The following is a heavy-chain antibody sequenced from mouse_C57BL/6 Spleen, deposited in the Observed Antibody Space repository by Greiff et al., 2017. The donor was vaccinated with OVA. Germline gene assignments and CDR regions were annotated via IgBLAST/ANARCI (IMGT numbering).Heavy chain of an antibody. Sequence: EVQLVESGGGLVKPGGSLKLSCAASGFTFSSYTMSWVRQTPEKGLEWVATISGGGGNTYYPDSVKGRFTISRDNAKNTLYLQMRSLRFEDTALDDCAREGYDGYYYAMDYWGQGTSVTVSS. CDR2: ISGGGGNT. D-gene: IGHD2-3*01. CDR1: GFTFSSYT. CDR3: AREGYDGYYYAMDY. V-gene: IGHV5-9*01. J-gene: IGHJ4*01.